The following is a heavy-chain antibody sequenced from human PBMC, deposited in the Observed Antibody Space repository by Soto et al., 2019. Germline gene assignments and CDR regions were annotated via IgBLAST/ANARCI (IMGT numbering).Heavy chain of an antibody. D-gene: IGHD1-26*01. CDR2: IIPFFGTS. Sequence: QVQLVQSGAEVKKPGSSVKVSCEASGGTFSSYPINWVRQAPGQGLEWMGGIIPFFGTSNYAQKFQGRVTITADDSTSTAYMELRSLRCEDTAVYYCARVGHITNYGRAVWGQGTTVTVSS. J-gene: IGHJ6*02. CDR1: GGTFSSYP. V-gene: IGHV1-69*01. CDR3: ARVGHITNYGRAV.